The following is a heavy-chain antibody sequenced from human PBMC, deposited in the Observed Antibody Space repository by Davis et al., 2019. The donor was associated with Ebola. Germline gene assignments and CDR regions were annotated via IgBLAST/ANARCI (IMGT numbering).Heavy chain of an antibody. J-gene: IGHJ6*02. V-gene: IGHV1-8*02. CDR3: ASVVPNYGMDV. CDR2: MNPNSGNT. CDR1: GYTFTGYY. D-gene: IGHD2-21*01. Sequence: ASVKVSCKASGYTFTGYYMHWVRQAPGQGLEWMGWMNPNSGNTGYAQKFQGRVTMTRNTSISTAYRELSSLRSEDTAVYYCASVVPNYGMDVWGQGTTVTVSS.